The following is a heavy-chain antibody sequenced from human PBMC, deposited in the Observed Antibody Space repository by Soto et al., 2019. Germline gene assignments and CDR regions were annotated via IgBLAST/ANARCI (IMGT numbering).Heavy chain of an antibody. D-gene: IGHD2-8*01. Sequence: QLQLQESGPGLVKPSETLSLTCTVSGGSISSSSYYWGWIRQPPGKGLEWIGSIYYSGSTYYNLFLKSRVTISVDTSKNQFSLKLSSVTAADTAVYYCARGIVLMVYEPYNWFDPWGQGTLVTVSS. J-gene: IGHJ5*02. CDR2: IYYSGST. CDR1: GGSISSSSYY. CDR3: ARGIVLMVYEPYNWFDP. V-gene: IGHV4-39*01.